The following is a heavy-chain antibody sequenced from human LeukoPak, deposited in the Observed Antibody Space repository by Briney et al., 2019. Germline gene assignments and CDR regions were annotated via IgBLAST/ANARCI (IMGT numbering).Heavy chain of an antibody. D-gene: IGHD2/OR15-2a*01. V-gene: IGHV3-23*01. J-gene: IGHJ4*02. CDR2: ITGNGGAI. Sequence: GGSLRLSCEASGFIFSNYAMTWVRQTPGKGLEWVSVITGNGGAIYYTDSVKGRFTISRDNSKNTLYLQMNSLRVVDTAVSYCAKGLSTSGTYFLYFDSWGQGALVTVSS. CDR1: GFIFSNYA. CDR3: AKGLSTSGTYFLYFDS.